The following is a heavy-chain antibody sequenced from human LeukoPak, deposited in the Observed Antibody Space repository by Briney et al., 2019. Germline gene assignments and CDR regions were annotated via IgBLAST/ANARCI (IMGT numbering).Heavy chain of an antibody. Sequence: PGGSLRLSCAASGFMFSSYWMHWVRQLPGKGLVWVSRINIDGSTTTYADSVKGRFTISRDNAKNTLHLQMNSLRAEDTAVYYCVRWGTTVTTNIPAFDIWGQGTVVTVSS. CDR1: GFMFSSYW. CDR2: INIDGSTT. CDR3: VRWGTTVTTNIPAFDI. D-gene: IGHD4-17*01. V-gene: IGHV3-74*01. J-gene: IGHJ3*02.